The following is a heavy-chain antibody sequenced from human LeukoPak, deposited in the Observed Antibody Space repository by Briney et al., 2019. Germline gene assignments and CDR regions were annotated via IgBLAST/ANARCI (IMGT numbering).Heavy chain of an antibody. CDR1: GFTFSNYW. D-gene: IGHD3-10*01. CDR3: AKGAMVRGVIITWYYYGMDV. J-gene: IGHJ6*02. Sequence: GGSLRLSCAASGFTFSNYWMSWVRQAPGKGLEWVANIQQDGSEKYYVDSVKGRFTISRDNSKNTLYLQMNSLRAEDTAVYYRAKGAMVRGVIITWYYYGMDVWGQGTTVTVSS. CDR2: IQQDGSEK. V-gene: IGHV3-7*03.